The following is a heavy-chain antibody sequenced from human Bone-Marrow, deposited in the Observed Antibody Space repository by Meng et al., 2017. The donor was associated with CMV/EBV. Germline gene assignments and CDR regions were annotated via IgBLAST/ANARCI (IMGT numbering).Heavy chain of an antibody. Sequence: GGSLRLSCAASGFTFSSYAMHWVRQAPGKGLEWVAVISYDGSNKYYADSVKGRFTISRDNSKNTLYLQMNSLKTEDTAVYYCTTDIKSHYSTADYYYYGMDVWGQGTTVTVSS. V-gene: IGHV3-30-3*01. D-gene: IGHD2-2*01. CDR2: ISYDGSNK. CDR1: GFTFSSYA. J-gene: IGHJ6*02. CDR3: TTDIKSHYSTADYYYYGMDV.